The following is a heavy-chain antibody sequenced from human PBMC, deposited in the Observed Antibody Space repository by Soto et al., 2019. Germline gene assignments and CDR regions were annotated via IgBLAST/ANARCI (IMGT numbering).Heavy chain of an antibody. CDR2: INAGNGNT. J-gene: IGHJ4*02. CDR1: GYTFTSYA. CDR3: ARDLGYCSSTSCYFDY. Sequence: ASVKVSCKASGYTFTSYAMHWVRQAPGQRLEWMGWINAGNGNTKYSQKFQGRVTITRDTSAGTAYMELSSLRSEDTAVYYCARDLGYCSSTSCYFDYWGQGTLVTVSS. D-gene: IGHD2-2*01. V-gene: IGHV1-3*01.